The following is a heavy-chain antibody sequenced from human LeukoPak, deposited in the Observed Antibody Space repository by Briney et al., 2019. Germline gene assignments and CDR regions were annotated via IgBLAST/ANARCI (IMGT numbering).Heavy chain of an antibody. CDR2: INHSGST. D-gene: IGHD6-13*01. Sequence: SETLSLTCAVYGGSFSGYYWSWIRQPPGKGLEWIGEINHSGSTNYNPSLKSRVTMSVDTSKNQFSLKLSSVTAADTAVYYCASVRAAAGWYYFDYWGQGTLVTVSS. CDR3: ASVRAAAGWYYFDY. V-gene: IGHV4-34*01. CDR1: GGSFSGYY. J-gene: IGHJ4*02.